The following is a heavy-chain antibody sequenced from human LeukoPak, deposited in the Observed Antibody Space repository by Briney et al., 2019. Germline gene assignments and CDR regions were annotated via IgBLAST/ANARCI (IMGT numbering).Heavy chain of an antibody. Sequence: PGGSLRLSCAASGFTFSSYGMHWVRQAPGKGLEWVAVISYDGSNKYYADSVKGRFTISRDNSKNTLYLQMNSLRAEDTAVYYCAKLFRAGVGLGYFDYWGQGTLVTVSS. V-gene: IGHV3-30*18. CDR3: AKLFRAGVGLGYFDY. J-gene: IGHJ4*02. D-gene: IGHD2-21*01. CDR2: ISYDGSNK. CDR1: GFTFSSYG.